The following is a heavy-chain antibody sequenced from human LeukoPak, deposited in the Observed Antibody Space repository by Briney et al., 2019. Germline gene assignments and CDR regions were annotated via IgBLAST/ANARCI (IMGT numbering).Heavy chain of an antibody. J-gene: IGHJ4*02. V-gene: IGHV3-7*01. CDR1: GFTFSSYW. CDR2: IKQDGSEK. D-gene: IGHD3-3*01. Sequence: GGSLRLSCAASGFTFSSYWMSWVRQAPGKGLEWVANIKQDGSEKYYVDSAKGRFTISRDNAKNSLYLQMNSLRAEDTAVYYCATRRVITIFGVVINVGIFDYWGQGTLVTVSS. CDR3: ATRRVITIFGVVINVGIFDY.